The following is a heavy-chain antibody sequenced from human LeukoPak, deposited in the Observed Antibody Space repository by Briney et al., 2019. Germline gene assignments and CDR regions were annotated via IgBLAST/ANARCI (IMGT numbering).Heavy chain of an antibody. J-gene: IGHJ4*02. CDR2: ISISGDGT. CDR3: VRAAPGDCSSTSCSLFDN. CDR1: GFTFNNA. V-gene: IGHV3-23*01. D-gene: IGHD2-2*01. Sequence: PGGSLRLSCAGAGFTFNNAMSWVRQTPRKGLEWVSTISISGDGTYYADPVKGRFTMSRDKSKNTLYLQMSSLRAEDTAVYYCVRAAPGDCSSTSCSLFDNWGQGILDTVSS.